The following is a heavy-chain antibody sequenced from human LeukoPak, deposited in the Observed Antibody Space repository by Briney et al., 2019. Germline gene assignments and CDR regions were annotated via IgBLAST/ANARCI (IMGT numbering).Heavy chain of an antibody. D-gene: IGHD6-13*01. CDR2: IYHSGST. CDR3: ARDQQLPHHDAFDI. CDR1: GGSISSGGYY. V-gene: IGHV4-30-2*01. J-gene: IGHJ3*02. Sequence: PSQTLSLTCTVSGGSISSGGYYWSWIRQPPGKSLEWIGYIYHSGSTYYNPSLKSRGTISVDRSKNQFSLKLSSVTAADTAVYYCARDQQLPHHDAFDIWGQGTMVTVSS.